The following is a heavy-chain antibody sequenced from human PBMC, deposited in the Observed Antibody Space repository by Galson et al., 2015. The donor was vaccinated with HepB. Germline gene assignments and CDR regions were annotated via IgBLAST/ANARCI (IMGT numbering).Heavy chain of an antibody. D-gene: IGHD4-23*01. V-gene: IGHV3-11*01. J-gene: IGHJ5*02. Sequence: SLRLSCAASGFTFSDYYMSWIRQAPGKGLEWVSYISSSGSTIYYADSVKGRFTISRDNAKNSLYLQMNSLRAEDTAVYYCARDLQTTVVNPTGWFDPWGQGTLVTVSS. CDR1: GFTFSDYY. CDR2: ISSSGSTI. CDR3: ARDLQTTVVNPTGWFDP.